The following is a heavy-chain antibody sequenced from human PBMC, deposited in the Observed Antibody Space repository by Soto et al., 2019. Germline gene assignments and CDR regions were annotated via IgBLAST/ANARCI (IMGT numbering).Heavy chain of an antibody. Sequence: QVQLVQSGAEVKKPGSSVKVSCKTSGGTFRTSAISWVRQAPGQGLEWMGGIMPVFSTPDYAQKFQGRVTITEDESTGTAYMELSSLRSEDTAVYYCARDKDRQQLGGNYYYIMDVGGQGTTVTVSS. J-gene: IGHJ6*01. CDR3: ARDKDRQQLGGNYYYIMDV. D-gene: IGHD3-3*02. CDR1: GGTFRTSA. V-gene: IGHV1-69*12. CDR2: IMPVFSTP.